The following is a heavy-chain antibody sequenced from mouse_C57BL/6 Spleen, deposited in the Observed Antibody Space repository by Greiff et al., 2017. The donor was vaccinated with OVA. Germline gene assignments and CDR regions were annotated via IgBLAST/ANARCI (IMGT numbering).Heavy chain of an antibody. Sequence: EVQVVESGGDLVKPGGSLKLSCAASGFTFSSYGMSWVRQTPDKRLEWVATISSGGSYTYYPDSVKGRFTISRDNAKNTLYLQMSSLKSEDTAMYYCATSTGTGAMDYWGQGTSVTVSS. V-gene: IGHV5-6*01. CDR3: ATSTGTGAMDY. D-gene: IGHD4-1*02. CDR2: ISSGGSYT. J-gene: IGHJ4*01. CDR1: GFTFSSYG.